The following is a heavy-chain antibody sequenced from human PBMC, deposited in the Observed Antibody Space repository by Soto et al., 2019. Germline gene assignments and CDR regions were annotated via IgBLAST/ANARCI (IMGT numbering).Heavy chain of an antibody. CDR2: IYPGDSDT. Sequence: GESLKISCKGSGYSFTSYWIGWVRQMPGKGLESMGIIYPGDSDTRYSPSFQGQVTISADKSISTAYLQWSSLKASDTAMYYCARTAAAGKYYYGMGVWGQGTTVTVSS. D-gene: IGHD6-13*01. CDR1: GYSFTSYW. CDR3: ARTAAAGKYYYGMGV. V-gene: IGHV5-51*01. J-gene: IGHJ6*02.